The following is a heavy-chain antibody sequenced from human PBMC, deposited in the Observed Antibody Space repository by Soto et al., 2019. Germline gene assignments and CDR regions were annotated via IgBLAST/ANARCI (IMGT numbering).Heavy chain of an antibody. D-gene: IGHD6-13*01. Sequence: SETLSLTCTVSGGSISSYYWSWIRQPPGKGLEWIGYIYYSGSTNYNPSLKSRVTISVDTSKNQFSLKLSSVTAADTAVYYCARARGVAAYDYWGQGTLVTLSA. CDR3: ARARGVAAYDY. J-gene: IGHJ4*02. CDR1: GGSISSYY. V-gene: IGHV4-59*01. CDR2: IYYSGST.